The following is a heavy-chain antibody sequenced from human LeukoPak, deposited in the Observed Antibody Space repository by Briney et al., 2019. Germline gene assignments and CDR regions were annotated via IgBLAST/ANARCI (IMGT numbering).Heavy chain of an antibody. J-gene: IGHJ5*02. V-gene: IGHV4-59*01. Sequence: SETLSLTCTVSGGSISSYYWSWIRQPPGKGLEWIGYIYYSGSTNYNPSLKSRVTISVDTSKNQFSLKLSSVTAADTAIYYCARYKFHNYFDPWGQGTLVVVSS. CDR1: GGSISSYY. CDR3: ARYKFHNYFDP. D-gene: IGHD5-24*01. CDR2: IYYSGST.